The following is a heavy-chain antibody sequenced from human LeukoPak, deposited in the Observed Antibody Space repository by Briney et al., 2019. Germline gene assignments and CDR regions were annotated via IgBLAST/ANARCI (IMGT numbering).Heavy chain of an antibody. CDR1: GFTFSRYS. CDR3: ARDPLVTSGNFDY. V-gene: IGHV3-21*01. CDR2: ISASSNYI. J-gene: IGHJ4*02. Sequence: PRGSLRLSCAASGFTFSRYSMNWVRQAPGKWLEWVSFISASSNYIYYADSVKGRFSISRDNAKNSVYLQLNSLRAEDTAVYFCARDPLVTSGNFDYWGQGTLVTLSS.